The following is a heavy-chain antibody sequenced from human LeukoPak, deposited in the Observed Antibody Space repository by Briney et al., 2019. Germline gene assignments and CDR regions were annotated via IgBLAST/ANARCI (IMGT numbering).Heavy chain of an antibody. CDR2: ISYDGSNK. J-gene: IGHJ4*02. CDR3: ARDVGLGFDILTGSYFDY. V-gene: IGHV3-30*04. CDR1: GFTFSSYA. D-gene: IGHD3-9*01. Sequence: GGSLRLSCAASGFTFSSYAMHWVRQAPGKGREWVAVISYDGSNKYYADSAKGRFTISRDNSKNTLYLQMNSLRAEDTAVYYGARDVGLGFDILTGSYFDYWGQGTLVTVSS.